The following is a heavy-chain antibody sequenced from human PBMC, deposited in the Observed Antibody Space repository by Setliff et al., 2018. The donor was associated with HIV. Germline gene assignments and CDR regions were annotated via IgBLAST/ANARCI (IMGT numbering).Heavy chain of an antibody. J-gene: IGHJ4*02. V-gene: IGHV1-18*01. CDR2: VSAYNGLT. CDR1: GYTFPNYG. D-gene: IGHD3-10*01. CDR3: ARGRITMVRGVIMGLDY. Sequence: ASVKVSCKASGYTFPNYGISWVRQAPGQGLEWMGWVSAYNGLTNYAQNLQGRVTMTTDTSSTTAFLELRSLRSDDTAMYYCARGRITMVRGVIMGLDYWGQGTLVTVSS.